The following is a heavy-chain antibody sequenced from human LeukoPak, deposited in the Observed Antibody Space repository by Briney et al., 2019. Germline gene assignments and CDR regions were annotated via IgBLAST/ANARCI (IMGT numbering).Heavy chain of an antibody. D-gene: IGHD5-24*01. Sequence: GRSLRLSCAASGFTFRNYAIHWVRQTPDKGLEWVAVISYDGVYKNYADSVKGRFTISRDDPKNTLYLQMNSLRTEDTGLYYCARDEFDGYNLGPSIYWAQGTLVTVSS. CDR1: GFTFRNYA. CDR2: ISYDGVYK. CDR3: ARDEFDGYNLGPSIY. V-gene: IGHV3-30*14. J-gene: IGHJ4*02.